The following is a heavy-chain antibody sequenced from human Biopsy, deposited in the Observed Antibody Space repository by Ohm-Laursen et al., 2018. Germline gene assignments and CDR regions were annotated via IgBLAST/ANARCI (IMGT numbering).Heavy chain of an antibody. CDR1: GGSISNNNYY. CDR3: ARDYDTSGYYYVS. J-gene: IGHJ5*02. V-gene: IGHV4-39*01. Sequence: SQTLSLTCTVSGGSISNNNYYWGWIRQPPGKGLEGIGSIFYRGSTHYKPSLKSRVNISVDTSKNQFSLKLNSVTAADTAVYYCARDYDTSGYYYVSWGQGTLVTVSS. D-gene: IGHD3-22*01. CDR2: IFYRGST.